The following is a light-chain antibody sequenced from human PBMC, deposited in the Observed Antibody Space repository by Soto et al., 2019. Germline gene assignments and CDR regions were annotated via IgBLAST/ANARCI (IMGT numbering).Light chain of an antibody. CDR2: DVS. CDR3: CSYAGTYWV. Sequence: QSALTQPRSVSGSPGQSFTISCTGTSNDVGGYNYVSWFQQHLGKVPKLMVYDVSYRSSGVPERFSGTKSSNTASLTISGVQADDEGDYYCCSYAGTYWVFCGGTQMTVL. J-gene: IGLJ3*02. CDR1: SNDVGGYNY. V-gene: IGLV2-11*01.